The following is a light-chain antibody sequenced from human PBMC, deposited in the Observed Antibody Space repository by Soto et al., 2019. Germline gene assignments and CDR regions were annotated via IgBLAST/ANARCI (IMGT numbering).Light chain of an antibody. J-gene: IGKJ2*01. Sequence: VVLTQSPVTLSLSPGERATLSCRAGQSVSSEYIAWYQQRPGLAPRLLIYGAYTRATGIPDRFSGSGSGTDFPLTISRLQPEDFAVYYCQQYGPTPLYTFGRGTRLEIK. CDR2: GAY. CDR3: QQYGPTPLYT. CDR1: QSVSSEY. V-gene: IGKV3-20*01.